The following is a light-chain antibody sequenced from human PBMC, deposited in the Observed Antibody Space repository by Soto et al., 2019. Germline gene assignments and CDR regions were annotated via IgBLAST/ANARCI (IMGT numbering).Light chain of an antibody. Sequence: SYELTQPTSVSVAPGKTARITCGGDNIGSKNVHWYQQKPGQAPVLVIYSDSDRPSAIPERFSGSNSGNTATLTISRVEAGDEGDYYCQVWDSGSDHVVFGGGTKLTVL. V-gene: IGLV3-21*01. CDR3: QVWDSGSDHVV. J-gene: IGLJ3*02. CDR1: NIGSKN. CDR2: SDS.